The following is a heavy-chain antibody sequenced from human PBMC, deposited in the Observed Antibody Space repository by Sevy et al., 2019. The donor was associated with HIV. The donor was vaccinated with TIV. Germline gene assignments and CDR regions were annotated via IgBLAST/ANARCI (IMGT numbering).Heavy chain of an antibody. V-gene: IGHV3-7*03. CDR2: IKGDGSEI. D-gene: IGHD2-15*01. CDR1: GFTFSYYR. CDR3: ARDPGGRDWFDP. Sequence: GGSLRLSCAASGFTFSYYRMSWVRQAPGKGLEWVANIKGDGSEIYYVDSVKGRFTISRDKAKNSLFLEMNSLRAEDTAVYYCARDPGGRDWFDPWGQGTLVTVSS. J-gene: IGHJ5*02.